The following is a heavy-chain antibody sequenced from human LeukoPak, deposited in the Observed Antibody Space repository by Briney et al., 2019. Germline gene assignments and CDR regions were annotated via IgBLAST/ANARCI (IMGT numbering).Heavy chain of an antibody. V-gene: IGHV3-66*01. Sequence: GGSLRLSCAASGFTVSSNYMSWVRQPPGKGLEWVSVIYRSGSTYYADSVKGRFTISRDNSKNTVYLQMNSLRVEDTAVYYCARATVRGIIINPFDYWGQGTLVTVSS. CDR2: IYRSGST. J-gene: IGHJ4*02. CDR3: ARATVRGIIINPFDY. D-gene: IGHD3-10*01. CDR1: GFTVSSNY.